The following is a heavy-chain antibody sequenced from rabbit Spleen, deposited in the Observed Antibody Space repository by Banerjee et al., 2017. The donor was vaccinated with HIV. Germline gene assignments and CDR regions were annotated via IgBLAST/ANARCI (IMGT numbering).Heavy chain of an antibody. CDR3: GRSYSGSNGYKWSFKL. Sequence: QSLEESGGDLVKPGASLTLTCTASGVSFSSSSYMGWVRQAPGKGLEWIACIDTGSSGFTYFATWAKGRFTCSKTSSTTVTLQMTSLTAADTATYFCGRSYSGSNGYKWSFKLWGPGTLVTVS. D-gene: IGHD1-1*01. CDR1: GVSFSSSSY. V-gene: IGHV1S40*01. J-gene: IGHJ4*01. CDR2: IDTGSSGFT.